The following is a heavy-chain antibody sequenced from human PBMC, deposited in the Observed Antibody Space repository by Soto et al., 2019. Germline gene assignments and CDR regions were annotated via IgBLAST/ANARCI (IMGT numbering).Heavy chain of an antibody. CDR2: ISSGAST. Sequence: PGGSLRLSCAASGFTASSNYKSWFRHAPGKVLEWVSVISSGASTYYADSVKGRFTISRDNSKNTLYLQMNSLRAEDTAVYYCALKWTLTGSETDAFDIWCPATIVTVSS. CDR1: GFTASSNY. CDR3: ALKWTLTGSETDAFDI. D-gene: IGHD3-9*01. J-gene: IGHJ3*02. V-gene: IGHV3-66*01.